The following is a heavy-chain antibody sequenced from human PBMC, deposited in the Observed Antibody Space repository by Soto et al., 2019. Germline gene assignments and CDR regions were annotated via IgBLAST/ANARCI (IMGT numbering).Heavy chain of an antibody. CDR1: GFTFGDYA. J-gene: IGHJ4*02. D-gene: IGHD5-12*01. CDR2: IRSKAYGGTT. V-gene: IGHV3-49*03. CDR3: TLVVDIVATISLEATV. Sequence: PGGSLRLSCTASGFTFGDYAMSWFRQAPGKGLEWVGFIRSKAYGGTTEYAASVKGRFTISRDDSKSIAYLQMNSLKTEDTAVYYCTLVVDIVATISLEATVWGQGTLVTVSS.